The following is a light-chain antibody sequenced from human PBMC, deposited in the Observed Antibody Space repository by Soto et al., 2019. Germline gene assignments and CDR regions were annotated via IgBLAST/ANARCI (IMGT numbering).Light chain of an antibody. Sequence: EVVLTQSPGTLSLSPGERATLSCRASQSVRSTYLAWYQQKPGQAPRLLIYGASSRATGIPDRFSGSGSGTDFTLTISRLEPEDFAVYFCQQYGSSPRTFGQGTRLAI. CDR1: QSVRSTY. V-gene: IGKV3-20*01. CDR2: GAS. CDR3: QQYGSSPRT. J-gene: IGKJ5*01.